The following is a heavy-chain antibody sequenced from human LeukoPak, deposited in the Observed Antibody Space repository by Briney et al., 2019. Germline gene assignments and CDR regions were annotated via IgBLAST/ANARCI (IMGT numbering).Heavy chain of an antibody. J-gene: IGHJ4*02. CDR2: ISSSSSYI. V-gene: IGHV3-21*01. Sequence: GGSLRLSCAASGFTFSSYSMNWVRQAPGKGLEWVSSISSSSSYIYYADSVKGRFTISRDNAKNSLYLQTNSLRAEDTAVYYCARDGKASGYSNLDGDFDYWGQGTLVTVSS. D-gene: IGHD4-11*01. CDR3: ARDGKASGYSNLDGDFDY. CDR1: GFTFSSYS.